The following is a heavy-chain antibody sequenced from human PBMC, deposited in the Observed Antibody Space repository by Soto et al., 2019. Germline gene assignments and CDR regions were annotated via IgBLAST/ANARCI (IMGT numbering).Heavy chain of an antibody. V-gene: IGHV5-51*01. CDR3: ARHGGDIAARLGYYYYGMDV. CDR1: GYSFTSYW. Sequence: GESLKISCKGSGYSFTSYWIGWVRQMPGKGLEWMGIIYPGDSDTRYSPSFQGQVTISADKSISTAYLQWSSLEASDTAMYYCARHGGDIAARLGYYYYGMDVWGQGTTVTVSS. CDR2: IYPGDSDT. J-gene: IGHJ6*02. D-gene: IGHD6-6*01.